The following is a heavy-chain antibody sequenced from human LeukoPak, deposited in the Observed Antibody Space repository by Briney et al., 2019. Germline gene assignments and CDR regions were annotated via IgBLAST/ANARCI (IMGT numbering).Heavy chain of an antibody. Sequence: GASVKVSCKASGYTFTGYYMYWVRQGPGQGLERVGWITPNSGGTNYAQKFEGRVIMTRDTSISTAYTELSRLRSDDTTVYYCARDEMASRVVPAAPNWFDPWGQGTLVTVSS. CDR2: ITPNSGGT. CDR3: ARDEMASRVVPAAPNWFDP. D-gene: IGHD2-2*01. CDR1: GYTFTGYY. J-gene: IGHJ5*02. V-gene: IGHV1-2*02.